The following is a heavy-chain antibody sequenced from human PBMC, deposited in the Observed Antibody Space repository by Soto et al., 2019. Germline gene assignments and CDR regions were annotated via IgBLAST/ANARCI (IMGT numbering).Heavy chain of an antibody. Sequence: GGSLRFSCAASGLTFDDYAMHWVRQAPGKGLEWVSGISWNSGSIGYADSVKGRFTISRDNAKNSLYLQMNSLRAEDTALYYCAKDSYYYDSSGYYSEWGQGTLVTVSS. J-gene: IGHJ4*02. V-gene: IGHV3-9*01. D-gene: IGHD3-22*01. CDR2: ISWNSGSI. CDR1: GLTFDDYA. CDR3: AKDSYYYDSSGYYSE.